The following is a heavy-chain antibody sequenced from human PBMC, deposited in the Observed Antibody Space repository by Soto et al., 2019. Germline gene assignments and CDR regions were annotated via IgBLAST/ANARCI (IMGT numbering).Heavy chain of an antibody. J-gene: IGHJ3*02. CDR2: ISWNSGSI. CDR3: AKGPRVYDYIWGSYPTPFGAFDI. D-gene: IGHD3-16*02. V-gene: IGHV3-9*01. Sequence: GGSLRLSCAASGFTFSDYYMHWVRQAPGKGLEWVSGISWNSGSIGYADSVKGRFTISRDNAKNSLYLQMNSLRAEDTALYYCAKGPRVYDYIWGSYPTPFGAFDIWGQGTMVTVSS. CDR1: GFTFSDYY.